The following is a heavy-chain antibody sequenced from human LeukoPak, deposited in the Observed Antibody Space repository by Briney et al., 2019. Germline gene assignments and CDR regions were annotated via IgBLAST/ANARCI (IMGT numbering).Heavy chain of an antibody. CDR2: IRSSGESK. J-gene: IGHJ4*02. Sequence: PGGSLRLSCVVPGFTFSRYSMNWVRQAPGKGLEWVSYIRSSGESKYFADSVKGRFTISRDNAKNSLYLQMNSLRDEDTAVYYCVRDPDALDYWGQGTLVTVSS. V-gene: IGHV3-48*02. CDR1: GFTFSRYS. CDR3: VRDPDALDY.